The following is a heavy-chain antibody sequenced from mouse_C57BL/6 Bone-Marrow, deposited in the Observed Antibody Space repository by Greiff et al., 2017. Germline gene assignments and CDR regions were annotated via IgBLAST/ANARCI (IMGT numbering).Heavy chain of an antibody. CDR1: GFTFSDYY. V-gene: IGHV5-12*01. Sequence: EVNVVESGGGLVQPGGSLKLSCAASGFTFSDYYMYWVRQTPEKRLEWVAYISNGGGSTYYPDTVKGRFTISRDNAKNTLYLQMSRLKSEDTAMYYCARQDEGRFAYWVQGTLVTVSA. CDR3: ARQDEGRFAY. J-gene: IGHJ3*01. CDR2: ISNGGGST.